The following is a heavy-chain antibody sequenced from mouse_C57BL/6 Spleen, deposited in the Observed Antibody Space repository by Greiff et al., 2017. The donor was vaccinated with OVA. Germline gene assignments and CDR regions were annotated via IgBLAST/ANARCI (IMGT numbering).Heavy chain of an antibody. J-gene: IGHJ3*01. V-gene: IGHV1-9*01. CDR2: ILPGSGST. CDR1: GYTFTGYW. D-gene: IGHD2-3*01. CDR3: ARYDGYYSWFAY. Sequence: VQLQQSGAELMKPGASVKLSCKATGYTFTGYWIEWVKQRPGHGLEWIGEILPGSGSTNYNGKFKGKATFTADTSSNTAYMQLSSLTTEDSAIYYCARYDGYYSWFAYWGQGTLVTVSA.